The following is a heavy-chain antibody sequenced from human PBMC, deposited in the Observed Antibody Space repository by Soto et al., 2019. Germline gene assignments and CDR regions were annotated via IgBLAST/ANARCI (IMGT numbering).Heavy chain of an antibody. V-gene: IGHV1-69*08. CDR3: ARDGCSSTSCYHYYYYGMDV. CDR2: IIPILGIA. D-gene: IGHD2-2*01. CDR1: GGTFSSYT. J-gene: IGHJ6*02. Sequence: QVQLVQSGAEVKKPGSSVKVSCKASGGTFSSYTISWVRQAPGQGLEWMGRIIPILGIANYAQKFQGRVTITADKSXXTXYXXLSSLRSEDTAVYYCARDGCSSTSCYHYYYYGMDVWGQGTTVTVSS.